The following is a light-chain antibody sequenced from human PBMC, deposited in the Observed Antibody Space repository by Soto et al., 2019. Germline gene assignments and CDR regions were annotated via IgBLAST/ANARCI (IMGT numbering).Light chain of an antibody. CDR2: DVS. Sequence: QSVLTQPASVSGSPGQSITISCTGTSSDVGGYNYVSWYQQHPGKAPKLMIYDVSNRPSGVSNRFSGSKSGNTASLTISGLQAEDEADYYCGSYTSSSTVIFGGVTKLTVL. CDR1: SSDVGGYNY. J-gene: IGLJ2*01. CDR3: GSYTSSSTVI. V-gene: IGLV2-14*03.